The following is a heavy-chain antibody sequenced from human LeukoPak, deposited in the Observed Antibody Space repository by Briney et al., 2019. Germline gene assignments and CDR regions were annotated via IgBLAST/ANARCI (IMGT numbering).Heavy chain of an antibody. V-gene: IGHV4-34*01. D-gene: IGHD4-17*01. CDR1: GGSFSGYY. CDR3: AIGYSTVTPDY. Sequence: SGTLSLTCAVYGGSFSGYYWSWIRQPPGKGPEWIGEINHSGSTNYNPSPKSRVTISVDTSKNQFSLKLSSVTAADTAVYYCAIGYSTVTPDYWGQGTLVTVSS. CDR2: INHSGST. J-gene: IGHJ4*02.